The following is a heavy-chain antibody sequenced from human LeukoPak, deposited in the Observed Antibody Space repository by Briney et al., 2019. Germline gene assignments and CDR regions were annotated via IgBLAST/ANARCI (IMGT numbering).Heavy chain of an antibody. CDR3: ASPSSGQSFDI. Sequence: LGGSLRPSCAAPGFLVSSKYTNWVRPAPGQGLEWVLVIYTGGKTYYAASVKGRFTISRYNSKNTLYLQMQSLRAEDTAVYYCASPSSGQSFDICGQGTMVTVSS. J-gene: IGHJ3*02. CDR2: IYTGGKT. V-gene: IGHV3-53*01. CDR1: GFLVSSKY. D-gene: IGHD6-19*01.